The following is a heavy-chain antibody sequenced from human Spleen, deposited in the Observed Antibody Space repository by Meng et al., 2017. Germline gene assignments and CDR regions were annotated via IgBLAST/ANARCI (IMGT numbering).Heavy chain of an antibody. CDR3: AGLFYYFDY. CDR1: GGSFSGYY. CDR2: INHSGST. J-gene: IGHJ4*01. Sequence: SQTLSLTCAVYGGSFSGYYWSWIRQPPGKGLEWIGEINHSGSTNYNPSLKGRVTISVDTSKNQFSLKLSSVTAADTAVYYCAGLFYYFDYWGHGTLVTGS. D-gene: IGHD3-9*01. V-gene: IGHV4-34*01.